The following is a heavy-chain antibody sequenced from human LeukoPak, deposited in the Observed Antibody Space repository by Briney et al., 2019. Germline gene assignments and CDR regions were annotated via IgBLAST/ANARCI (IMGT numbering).Heavy chain of an antibody. CDR3: ARMSGYSYGAGFDY. CDR1: GGTFSSYA. CDR2: IIPIFGTA. V-gene: IGHV1-69*13. D-gene: IGHD5-18*01. Sequence: ASVKVSXKASGGTFSSYAISWVRQAPGQGLEWMGGIIPIFGTANYAQKFQGRVTITADESTSTAYMELSSLRSEDTAVYYCARMSGYSYGAGFDYWGQGTLVTVSS. J-gene: IGHJ4*02.